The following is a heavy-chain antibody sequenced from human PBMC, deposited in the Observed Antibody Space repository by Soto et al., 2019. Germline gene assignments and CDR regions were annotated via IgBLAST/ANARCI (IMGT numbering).Heavy chain of an antibody. CDR2: IKQDGSEK. CDR1: GFTFSSYW. J-gene: IGHJ4*02. CDR3: ARVDDYGGNSDPNFDY. D-gene: IGHD4-17*01. Sequence: EVQLVESGGGLVQPGGSLRLSCAASGFTFSSYWMSWVRQAPGKGLEWVANIKQDGSEKYYVDSVKGRFTISRDNAKNSLYLQMNSLRAEDTAVYYCARVDDYGGNSDPNFDYWGQGTLVTVSS. V-gene: IGHV3-7*01.